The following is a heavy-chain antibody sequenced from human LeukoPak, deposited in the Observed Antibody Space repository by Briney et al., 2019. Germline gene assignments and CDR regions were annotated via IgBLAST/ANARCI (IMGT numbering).Heavy chain of an antibody. D-gene: IGHD3-22*01. Sequence: PSETLSLTCAVSGGSISSGGYSWSWIRQPPGKGLEWIGYIYHSGSTYYNPSLKSRVTISVDRSKNQFSLKLSSVTAADTAVYYCARGPDYYDSSGYFVGLGAFDIWGQGTMVTVSS. V-gene: IGHV4-30-2*01. CDR2: IYHSGST. CDR3: ARGPDYYDSSGYFVGLGAFDI. CDR1: GGSISSGGYS. J-gene: IGHJ3*02.